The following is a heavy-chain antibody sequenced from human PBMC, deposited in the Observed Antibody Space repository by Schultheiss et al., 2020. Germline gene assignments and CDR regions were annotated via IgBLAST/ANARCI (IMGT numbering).Heavy chain of an antibody. V-gene: IGHV3-23*01. CDR3: AKDPNWEPYYFDF. D-gene: IGHD1-1*01. J-gene: IGHJ4*02. CDR1: GFTFSSYS. Sequence: GGSLRLSCAASGFTFSSYSMNWVRQAPGKGLEWVSAISGSGGSTYYADSVKGRFTMSRDNAKNTLYLQMNSLRAEDTAVYYCAKDPNWEPYYFDFWGQGTLVTVSS. CDR2: ISGSGGST.